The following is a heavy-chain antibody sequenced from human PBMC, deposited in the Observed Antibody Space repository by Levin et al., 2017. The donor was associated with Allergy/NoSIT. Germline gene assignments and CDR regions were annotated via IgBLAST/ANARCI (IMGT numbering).Heavy chain of an antibody. D-gene: IGHD3-16*01. Sequence: AGGSLRLSCAASGFIFSDHYMAWVRQVPGKGLEWVGRSGIKDNNYNTEYAASVKGRFIISRDNSKNSLYLQMSSLKTEDTAVYYCARALGWGWFDPWGQGTLVIVSS. V-gene: IGHV3-72*01. J-gene: IGHJ5*02. CDR1: GFIFSDHY. CDR2: SGIKDNNYNT. CDR3: ARALGWGWFDP.